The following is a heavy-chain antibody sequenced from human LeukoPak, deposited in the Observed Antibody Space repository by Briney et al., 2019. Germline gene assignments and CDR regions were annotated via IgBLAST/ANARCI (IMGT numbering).Heavy chain of an antibody. CDR2: ITGSGGST. J-gene: IGHJ5*02. Sequence: GGSLRLSCAASGFTFSSYAMSWVRQAPGKALEWVSGITGSGGSTCYADSVKGRFTISRDNSKNTLYLQMNSLRAEDTAVYYCAKSPPVTTGLGAFDPWGQGTLVTVSS. CDR3: AKSPPVTTGLGAFDP. D-gene: IGHD4-17*01. CDR1: GFTFSSYA. V-gene: IGHV3-23*01.